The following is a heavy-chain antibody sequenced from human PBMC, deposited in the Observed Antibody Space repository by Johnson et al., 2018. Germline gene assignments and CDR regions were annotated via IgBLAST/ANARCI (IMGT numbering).Heavy chain of an antibody. Sequence: QVQLVESGGGVVQPGRSLRLSCAASGFTFSTYAMHWVRQAPGKGLEWVSVISYDESNKDYADSVKGRFTISRDNPKNTLYLEITSLRVEYTAVYYCAKDDRPTLMPAAYFQHWGQGTLVTVSS. V-gene: IGHV3-30*18. D-gene: IGHD2-15*01. CDR2: ISYDESNK. CDR1: GFTFSTYA. CDR3: AKDDRPTLMPAAYFQH. J-gene: IGHJ1*01.